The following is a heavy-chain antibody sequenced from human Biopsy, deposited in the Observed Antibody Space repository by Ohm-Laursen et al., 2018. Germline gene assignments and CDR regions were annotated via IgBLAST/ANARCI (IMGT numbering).Heavy chain of an antibody. J-gene: IGHJ4*02. V-gene: IGHV4-39*01. CDR2: VYYSGST. Sequence: TLSLTCSVSGGSISSRNDYWGWLRQPPGKGLEWIGHVYYSGSTYYNSSLERRVTVSVDTSKNQFHLRLTSMRASDTAVHYSARHSLDDFWSGAHYYFDYWGLGTLVTVSS. CDR1: GGSISSRNDY. CDR3: ARHSLDDFWSGAHYYFDY. D-gene: IGHD3-3*01.